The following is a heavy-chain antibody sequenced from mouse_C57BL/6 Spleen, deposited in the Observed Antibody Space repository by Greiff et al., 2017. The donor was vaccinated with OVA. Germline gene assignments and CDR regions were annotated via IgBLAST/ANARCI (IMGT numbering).Heavy chain of an antibody. J-gene: IGHJ3*01. Sequence: HVQLKASWAELARPGASVKMSCKASGYTFTSYTMHWVKQRPGQGLEWIGYINPSSGYTKYNQKFKDKATLTADKSSSTAYMQLSSLTSEDSAVYYCAEDYDGYPFAYWGQGTLVTVSA. V-gene: IGHV1-4*01. CDR1: GYTFTSYT. CDR3: AEDYDGYPFAY. D-gene: IGHD2-3*01. CDR2: INPSSGYT.